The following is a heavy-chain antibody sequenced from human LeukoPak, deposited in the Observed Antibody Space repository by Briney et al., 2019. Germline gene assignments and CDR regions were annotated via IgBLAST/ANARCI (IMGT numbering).Heavy chain of an antibody. Sequence: SVKVSCKASGFTFSSSAMQWVRQARGRRLEWIGWIVVGSGNTNYAQKFQERVTITRDMSTSTAYMELSSLRSEDTAVYYCAAGLEAATNMLDYYYYGMDVWGQGTTVTVSS. J-gene: IGHJ6*02. CDR3: AAGLEAATNMLDYYYYGMDV. CDR1: GFTFSSSA. D-gene: IGHD5-24*01. CDR2: IVVGSGNT. V-gene: IGHV1-58*02.